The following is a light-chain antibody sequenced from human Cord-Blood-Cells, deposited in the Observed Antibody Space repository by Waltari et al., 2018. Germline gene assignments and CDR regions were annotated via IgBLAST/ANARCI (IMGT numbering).Light chain of an antibody. Sequence: QSALTQPASVAGSPGQSITIPCTGTRSYVGGYNYVSWYQQHPGKAPILRIYDVSNRPSGVSKRFAGSKSGNTASLTISGLQAEDEDDYYCSSYTSSSNVVFGGGTKLTVL. CDR3: SSYTSSSNVV. CDR2: DVS. V-gene: IGLV2-14*01. CDR1: RSYVGGYNY. J-gene: IGLJ2*01.